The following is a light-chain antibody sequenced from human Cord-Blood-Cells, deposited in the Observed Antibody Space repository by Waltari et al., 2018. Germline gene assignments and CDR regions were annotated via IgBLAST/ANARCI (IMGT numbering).Light chain of an antibody. V-gene: IGKV1-39*01. J-gene: IGKJ4*01. CDR1: QSISSY. CDR2: AAS. Sequence: DIQMTQSPSSLSASVGDRVTITCRASQSISSYLNWYQQKPGKAPKLLIYAASSLQSGVPSMFSDSGSRTDFTLTISRLQPENFAPYYCQQRYSTPLTFGGGTKVEIK. CDR3: QQRYSTPLT.